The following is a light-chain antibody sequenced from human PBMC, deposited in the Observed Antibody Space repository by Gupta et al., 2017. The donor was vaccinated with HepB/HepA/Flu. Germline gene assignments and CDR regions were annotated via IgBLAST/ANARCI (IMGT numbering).Light chain of an antibody. CDR1: QVSRND. CDR3: QQDDRLPRT. Sequence: DIQMTQSPSSLSASGGDRVTITCRASQVSRNDLGWYQQKPGKAPKLLIYAASILQSGVPSRFSGSGSGTEFTLTISRLKPEDFAAYYCQQDDRLPRTFGHGTKVEIK. J-gene: IGKJ1*01. CDR2: AAS. V-gene: IGKV1-17*01.